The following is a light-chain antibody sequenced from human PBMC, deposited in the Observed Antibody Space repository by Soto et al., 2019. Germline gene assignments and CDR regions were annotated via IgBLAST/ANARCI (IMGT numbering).Light chain of an antibody. CDR3: AAWDDSLSGPV. J-gene: IGLJ2*01. Sequence: QSVLTQPPSASGTPGQTVTISCSGSSSSIGSNYVYWYQQFPGTAPKLLIYRSNQRPSGVPDRFSGSKSGTSASLAISGLRSEDEADYYCAAWDDSLSGPVFGGGTKLTVL. CDR1: SSSIGSNY. V-gene: IGLV1-47*01. CDR2: RSN.